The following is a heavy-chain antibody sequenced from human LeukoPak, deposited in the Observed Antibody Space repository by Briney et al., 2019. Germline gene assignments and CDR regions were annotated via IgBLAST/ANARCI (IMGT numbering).Heavy chain of an antibody. CDR2: ISSSSSYI. J-gene: IGHJ1*01. CDR1: GFTFSSYS. CDR3: ASGRITIFGVVTPEYFQH. V-gene: IGHV3-21*01. Sequence: GGSLRLSCAASGFTFSSYSMNWVRQAPGKGLEWVSSISSSSSYIYYADSVKGRFTISRDNAKNSPYLQMNSLRAEDTAVYYCASGRITIFGVVTPEYFQHWGQGTLVTVSS. D-gene: IGHD3-3*01.